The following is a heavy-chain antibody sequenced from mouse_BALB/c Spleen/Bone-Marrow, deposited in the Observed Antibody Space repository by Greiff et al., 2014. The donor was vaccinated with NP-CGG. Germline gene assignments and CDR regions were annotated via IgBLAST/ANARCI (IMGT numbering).Heavy chain of an antibody. V-gene: IGHV1-7*01. CDR3: ARYGNYGDYCDY. J-gene: IGHJ2*01. CDR2: INPSTGYT. D-gene: IGHD2-1*01. CDR1: GYTFTSYW. Sequence: VQLQQSGIPLSNRKTSVKMSCKASGYTFTSYWMHWVKQRPGQGLAWIGYINPSTGYTEYNQKFKDKATLTADESSSTAYMQLSSLTSEDSAVYYCARYGNYGDYCDYWGQGTTLTVSS.